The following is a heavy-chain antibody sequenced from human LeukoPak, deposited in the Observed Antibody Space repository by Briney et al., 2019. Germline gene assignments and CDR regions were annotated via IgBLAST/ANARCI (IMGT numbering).Heavy chain of an antibody. V-gene: IGHV4-59*01. D-gene: IGHD2-21*02. CDR1: GVSIDSYH. CDR3: AGRTAATTRPFDY. Sequence: SETLSLTCSVSGVSIDSYHWSWIRQPPGKGLEWIGYFYYTGSTNYSPSFEGRVTISEDTSKNQISLRLTSVTAADTAVYYCAGRTAATTRPFDYWGQGALVTVSS. CDR2: FYYTGST. J-gene: IGHJ4*02.